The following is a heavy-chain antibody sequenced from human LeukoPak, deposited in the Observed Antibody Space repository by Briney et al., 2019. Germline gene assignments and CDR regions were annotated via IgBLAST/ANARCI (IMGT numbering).Heavy chain of an antibody. V-gene: IGHV3-30-3*01. CDR1: GFAFSSYA. D-gene: IGHD1-26*01. CDR2: ISYDGSNK. Sequence: QPGGSLRLSCAASGFAFSSYAMHWVRQAPGKGLEWVAVISYDGSNKYYADSVKGRFTISRDNSKNTLYLQMNSLRAEDTAVYYCARDRVGATDYFDYWGQGLLVIVSS. CDR3: ARDRVGATDYFDY. J-gene: IGHJ4*02.